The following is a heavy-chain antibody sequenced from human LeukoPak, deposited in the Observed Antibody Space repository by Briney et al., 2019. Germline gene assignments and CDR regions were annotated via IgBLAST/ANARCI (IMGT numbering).Heavy chain of an antibody. J-gene: IGHJ4*02. CDR3: ARGDSSGYYFDY. V-gene: IGHV3-21*01. Sequence: GGSLRLSCAASGFTFSSYSMNWVRQAPGEGLGWVSSISSSRSYIYYADAVTGRYTISRDNAKNSLDLQMNSLRAEDTAVYYCARGDSSGYYFDYWGQGTLVTVSS. D-gene: IGHD3-22*01. CDR1: GFTFSSYS. CDR2: ISSSRSYI.